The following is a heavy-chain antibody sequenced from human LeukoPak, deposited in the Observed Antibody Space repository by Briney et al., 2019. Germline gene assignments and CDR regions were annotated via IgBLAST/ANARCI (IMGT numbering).Heavy chain of an antibody. Sequence: NAGGSLRLSGAAPGFTFSTYAMNGVRQAPGKGLNWVSSISSSSTYIYYADSVKGRFTISRDNAQNSLYLQMNSLRAEDTAVYYCARDPSNYYFDYWGQGTLVTVSS. CDR2: ISSSSTYI. V-gene: IGHV3-21*01. CDR1: GFTFSTYA. D-gene: IGHD4/OR15-4a*01. J-gene: IGHJ4*02. CDR3: ARDPSNYYFDY.